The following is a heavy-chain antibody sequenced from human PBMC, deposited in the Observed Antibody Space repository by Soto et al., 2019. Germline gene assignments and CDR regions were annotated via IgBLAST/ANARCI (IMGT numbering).Heavy chain of an antibody. J-gene: IGHJ4*02. Sequence: GVSLRLSCQASGFNFDNYGMHWVRQAPGKGLEWVAVITYDGSNKYYADSVKGRFTISRDNSKNTLSLHLNTLKPEDTAVYHCAKDRVGGTFYTPLGFWGQGTLVTVSS. CDR1: GFNFDNYG. CDR3: AKDRVGGTFYTPLGF. V-gene: IGHV3-30*18. D-gene: IGHD1-7*01. CDR2: ITYDGSNK.